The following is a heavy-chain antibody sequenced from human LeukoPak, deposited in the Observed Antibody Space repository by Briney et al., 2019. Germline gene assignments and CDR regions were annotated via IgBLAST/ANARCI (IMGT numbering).Heavy chain of an antibody. CDR3: ARLGQRWLQFDWDAFDI. CDR2: INHSGST. D-gene: IGHD5-24*01. J-gene: IGHJ3*02. Sequence: SETLSLTCAVYGGPFSGYYWSWIRQPPGKGLEWIGEINHSGSTNYNPSLKSRVTISVDTSKNQFSLKLSSVTAADTAVYYCARLGQRWLQFDWDAFDIWGQGTMVTVSS. CDR1: GGPFSGYY. V-gene: IGHV4-34*01.